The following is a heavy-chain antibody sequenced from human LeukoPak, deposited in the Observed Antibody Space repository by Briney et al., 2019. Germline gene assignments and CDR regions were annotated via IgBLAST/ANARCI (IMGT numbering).Heavy chain of an antibody. CDR3: AREDSSGYYPDYFDY. V-gene: IGHV1-18*01. CDR1: GYTFTSYG. J-gene: IGHJ4*02. Sequence: ASVKVSCKASGYTFTSYGISWVRQAPGQGLEWMGWISAYNGNTNYAQKLQGRVTMTTDTSTSTAYMELRGLRSDDTAVYYCAREDSSGYYPDYFDYWGQGTLVTVSS. D-gene: IGHD3-22*01. CDR2: ISAYNGNT.